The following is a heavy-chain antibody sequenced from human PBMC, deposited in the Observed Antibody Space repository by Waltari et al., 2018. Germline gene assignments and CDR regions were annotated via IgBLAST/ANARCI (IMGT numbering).Heavy chain of an antibody. D-gene: IGHD3-22*01. V-gene: IGHV4-39*07. J-gene: IGHJ3*02. CDR1: GGSVSSSSYY. CDR3: AREGAYYSDSSGYVHDAFDI. CDR2: IYYSGNT. Sequence: QLQLQESGPGLVKPSETLSLTCAVSGGSVSSSSYYWGWIRQPPGKGLEWIGTIYYSGNTYYNPSLKSRLTISVDTSKNQFSLKLSSVTAADTAVYYCAREGAYYSDSSGYVHDAFDIWGQGTMVTVSS.